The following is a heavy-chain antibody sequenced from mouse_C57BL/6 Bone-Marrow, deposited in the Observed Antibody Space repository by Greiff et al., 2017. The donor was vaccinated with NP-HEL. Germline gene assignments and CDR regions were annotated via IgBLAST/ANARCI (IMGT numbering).Heavy chain of an antibody. CDR3: ARYGSSYNWFAY. J-gene: IGHJ3*01. Sequence: EVQVVESGGGLVQPGGSLSLSCAASGFTFTDYYMSWVRQPPGKALEWLGFIRNKANGYTTEYSASVKGRFTISRDNSQSILYLQMYALRAEDSATYYCARYGSSYNWFAYWGQGTLVTVSA. CDR2: IRNKANGYTT. CDR1: GFTFTDYY. D-gene: IGHD1-1*01. V-gene: IGHV7-3*01.